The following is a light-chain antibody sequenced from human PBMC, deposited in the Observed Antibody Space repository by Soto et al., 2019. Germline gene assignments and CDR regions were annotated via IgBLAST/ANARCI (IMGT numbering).Light chain of an antibody. CDR3: RSFTTSDTWV. CDR2: EVT. J-gene: IGLJ3*02. CDR1: GSDFGRYNR. V-gene: IGLV2-18*02. Sequence: QSVLTQPPSVAGSPGQSVTISCTGTGSDFGRYNRVSWYQHTPGTAPKLLIYEVTNRPSGVPDRFSGSRSGNTASLTIYGLQAEDDADYYCRSFTTSDTWVLGGGTKVTVL.